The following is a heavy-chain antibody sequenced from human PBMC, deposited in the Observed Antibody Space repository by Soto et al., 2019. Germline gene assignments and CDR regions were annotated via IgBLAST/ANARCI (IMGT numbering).Heavy chain of an antibody. CDR1: GGTFSSYA. CDR3: ASSPVEMATIPFFDY. V-gene: IGHV1-69*13. D-gene: IGHD5-12*01. J-gene: IGHJ4*02. Sequence: ASVKVSCKASGGTFSSYAISWVRQAPGQGLEWMGGIIPIFGTANYAQKFQGRVTITADESTSTAYMELSSLRSEDTAVYYCASSPVEMATIPFFDYWGQGTLVTVS. CDR2: IIPIFGTA.